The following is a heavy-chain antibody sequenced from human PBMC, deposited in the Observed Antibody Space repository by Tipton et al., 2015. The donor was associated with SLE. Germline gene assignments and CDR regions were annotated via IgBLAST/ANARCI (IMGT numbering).Heavy chain of an antibody. V-gene: IGHV4-59*01. CDR3: ARAGFSGPFDY. CDR1: GGSFSGYY. D-gene: IGHD2-15*01. J-gene: IGHJ4*02. Sequence: GLVKPSETLSLTCAVYGGSFSGYYWSWIRQPPGKGLEWIGYIYYSGSTNYNPSLKSRVTISVDTSKNQFSLKLSSVTAADTAVYYCARAGFSGPFDYWGQGTLVTVSS. CDR2: IYYSGST.